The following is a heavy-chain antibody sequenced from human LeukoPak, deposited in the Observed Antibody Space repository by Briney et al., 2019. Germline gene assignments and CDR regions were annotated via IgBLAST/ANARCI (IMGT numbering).Heavy chain of an antibody. V-gene: IGHV1-18*01. CDR3: ARDLVDEVGAPGAY. Sequence: GASVKVSCKASGYTFTNYGITWMRQAPGQGLEWMGWINTYNGNTNCAQKLQGRVTITTDTSTSTAYMELRSLRSDDTAVFYCARDLVDEVGAPGAYWGQGALVTVSS. CDR2: INTYNGNT. D-gene: IGHD1-26*01. CDR1: GYTFTNYG. J-gene: IGHJ4*02.